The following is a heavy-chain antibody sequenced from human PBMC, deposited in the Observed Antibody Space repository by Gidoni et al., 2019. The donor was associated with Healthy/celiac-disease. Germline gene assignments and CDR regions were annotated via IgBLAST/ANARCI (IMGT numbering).Heavy chain of an antibody. CDR3: ARDGGRLRYFNY. CDR2: INHSGST. V-gene: IGHV4-34*01. J-gene: IGHJ4*02. CDR1: GGSFSGYY. D-gene: IGHD3-16*01. Sequence: QLPLQQWAAALFKPSETLSLTCSVYGGSFSGYYWIWTRQPPGKGLERIGEINHSGSTNYNPSLKSRVTISVDTSKNQFSLKLSAVNAADTAVYYCARDGGRLRYFNYWGQGTLVTVSS.